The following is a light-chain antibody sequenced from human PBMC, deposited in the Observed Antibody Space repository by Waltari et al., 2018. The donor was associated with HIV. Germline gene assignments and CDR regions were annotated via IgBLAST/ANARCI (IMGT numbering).Light chain of an antibody. V-gene: IGLV2-14*01. CDR3: TSYISGTSPV. J-gene: IGLJ2*01. Sequence: QSALTQPASVSGSPGQSITISCDLNDNEYVSWYQRHPGKAPKVFIYEVTNRPSGLSNRFSGSKSGNTATLTISGLQPEDEADYFCTSYISGTSPVFGRGTRVTVL. CDR2: EVT. CDR1: DLNDNEY.